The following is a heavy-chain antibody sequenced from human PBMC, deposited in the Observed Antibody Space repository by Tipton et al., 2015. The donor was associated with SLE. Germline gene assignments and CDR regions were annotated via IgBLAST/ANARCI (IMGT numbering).Heavy chain of an antibody. D-gene: IGHD2-2*02. Sequence: TLSLTCTVSGDSFSSGSSSWNWVRQPAGKGLEWIGLIYNSGITNYNPSLQSRVTLSVDTSKSQFSLKLTSATAADTAVYYCVRALWLDKDFAVVPPGIRLRAFDIWGQGTMVTDSS. CDR3: VRALWLDKDFAVVPPGIRLRAFDI. J-gene: IGHJ3*02. CDR1: GDSFSSGSSS. V-gene: IGHV4-61*10. CDR2: IYNSGIT.